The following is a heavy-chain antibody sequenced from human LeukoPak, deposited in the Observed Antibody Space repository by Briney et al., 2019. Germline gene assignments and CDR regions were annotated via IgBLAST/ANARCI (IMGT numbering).Heavy chain of an antibody. V-gene: IGHV7-4-1*02. D-gene: IGHD1-1*01. CDR2: INTNTGNP. J-gene: IGHJ4*02. Sequence: ASVKVSCKASGYSFTTFAMNWVRQAPGQGLEWMGWINTNTGNPTYAQGFTGRFVFSLDTSVSTAYLQISSLKAEDTAVYYCARDSLNNYDFWGQGTLVTVSS. CDR3: ARDSLNNYDF. CDR1: GYSFTTFA.